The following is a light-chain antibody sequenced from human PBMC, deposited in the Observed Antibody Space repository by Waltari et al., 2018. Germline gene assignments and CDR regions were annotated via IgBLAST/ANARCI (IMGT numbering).Light chain of an antibody. J-gene: IGKJ2*01. CDR2: AAS. V-gene: IGKV1-39*01. Sequence: DIQMTQSPSSLSASIGDRVIITCRASQSITTYLSWFQQKPGKAPKVLIYAASSLQSGVSSRFSGSGSGTDFTLTISSLQPEDFATYYCQHSYSTPYTFGQGTKLEIK. CDR3: QHSYSTPYT. CDR1: QSITTY.